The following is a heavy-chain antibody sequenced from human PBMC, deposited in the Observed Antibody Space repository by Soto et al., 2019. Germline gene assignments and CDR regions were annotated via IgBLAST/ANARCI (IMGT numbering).Heavy chain of an antibody. J-gene: IGHJ4*02. CDR1: GFTFSGHD. CDR3: ATERGSSYGVD. Sequence: EVQLLESGGGLVQPGGSLRLSCTASGFTFSGHDMSWVRQAPGKGLEWVSAISGSGGKTYYADSVKGRFTISRDNSKNTLYLQMDSLRAEDTAVYYCATERGSSYGVDWGQGTLVTVSS. D-gene: IGHD5-18*01. V-gene: IGHV3-23*01. CDR2: ISGSGGKT.